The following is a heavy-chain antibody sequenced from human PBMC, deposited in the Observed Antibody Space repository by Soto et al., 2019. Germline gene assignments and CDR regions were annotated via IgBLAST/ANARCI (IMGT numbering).Heavy chain of an antibody. J-gene: IGHJ4*02. CDR3: ARSPGSSTANNFDY. CDR2: IYYSGTT. D-gene: IGHD2-21*02. CDR1: GGSISSYY. Sequence: SETLSLTCTVSGGSISSYYWSWIRQPPGRGLEWIGYIYYSGTTNYNPSLNSRVTISLDTSKNQFSLKLRSVTAADTAVYYCARSPGSSTANNFDYWGQGTLVTVSS. V-gene: IGHV4-59*08.